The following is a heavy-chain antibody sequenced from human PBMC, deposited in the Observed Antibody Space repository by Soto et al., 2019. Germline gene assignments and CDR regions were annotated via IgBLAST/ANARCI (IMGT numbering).Heavy chain of an antibody. V-gene: IGHV3-21*01. Sequence: GGSLRLSCAASGFTFSSYSMNWVRQAPGKGLEWVSSISSSSSYIYYADSVKGRFTISRDNAKNSLYLQMNSLRAEDTAVYYCARGRRQQLATSRYYYYYMDVWGKGTTVTVSS. CDR2: ISSSSSYI. CDR1: GFTFSSYS. CDR3: ARGRRQQLATSRYYYYYMDV. D-gene: IGHD6-13*01. J-gene: IGHJ6*03.